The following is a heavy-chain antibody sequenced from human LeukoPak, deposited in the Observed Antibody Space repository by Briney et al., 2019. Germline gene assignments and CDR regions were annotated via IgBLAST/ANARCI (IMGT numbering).Heavy chain of an antibody. CDR1: GYTLTELC. J-gene: IGHJ4*02. Sequence: ASVKVSCKVSGYTLTELCMHWVRQAPGQGLEWMGWINPNSGGTNYAQKFQGRVTMTRDTSISTAYMELSRLRSDDTAVYYCARGTGSMLVFDYWGQGTLVTVSS. CDR3: ARGTGSMLVFDY. V-gene: IGHV1-2*02. CDR2: INPNSGGT. D-gene: IGHD2/OR15-2a*01.